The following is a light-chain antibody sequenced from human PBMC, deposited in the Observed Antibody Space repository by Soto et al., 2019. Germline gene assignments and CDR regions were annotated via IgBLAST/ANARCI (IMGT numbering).Light chain of an antibody. J-gene: IGLJ1*01. CDR1: SSDVGSYNL. CDR3: CSYEGGSLYV. CDR2: EAS. V-gene: IGLV2-23*01. Sequence: QSALTQPASVTGSLGQSITISCSGTSSDVGSYNLISWYQQHPGKAPKVMIYEASKRPSGISDRFSGSKSGNTASLTISGLQDEEEGDYYRCSYEGGSLYVFGTGTKVTVL.